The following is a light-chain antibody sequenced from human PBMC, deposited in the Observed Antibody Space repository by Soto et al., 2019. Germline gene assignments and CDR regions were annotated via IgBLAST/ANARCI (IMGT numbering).Light chain of an antibody. CDR2: DAS. CDR3: HLGSNWPLYT. CDR1: QSVSSY. J-gene: IGKJ2*01. Sequence: EIVLTQSPATLSLSPGERATLSCRASQSVSSYLAWYQQKPGQAPRLLIYDASNSATGIPARFSCSGSATHFTLPISSREPEDFAVYSCHLGSNWPLYTFGQGTQLEIK. V-gene: IGKV3-11*01.